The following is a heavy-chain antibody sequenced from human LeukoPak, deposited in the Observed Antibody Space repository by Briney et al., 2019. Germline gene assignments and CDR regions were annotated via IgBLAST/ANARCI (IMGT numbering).Heavy chain of an antibody. CDR2: INHSGST. Sequence: SETLSLTCAVYGGSFSGYYWSWIRQPPGKGLEWIGEINHSGSTNYNPSLKSRVTMSVDTSKNQFSLKLSSVTAADTAVYYCARPYYDFTDAFGIWGQGTMVTVSS. CDR1: GGSFSGYY. J-gene: IGHJ3*02. D-gene: IGHD3-3*01. CDR3: ARPYYDFTDAFGI. V-gene: IGHV4-34*01.